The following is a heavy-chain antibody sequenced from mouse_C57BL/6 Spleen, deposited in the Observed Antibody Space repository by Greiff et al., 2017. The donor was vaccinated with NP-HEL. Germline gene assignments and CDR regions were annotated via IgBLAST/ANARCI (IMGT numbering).Heavy chain of an antibody. CDR1: GYTFTSYW. CDR2: IDPSDSYT. CDR3: ARSFDY. J-gene: IGHJ2*01. Sequence: QVQLKESGAELVRPGTSVKLSCKASGYTFTSYWMHWVKQRPGQGLEWIGVIDPSDSYTNYNQKFKGKATLTVDTSSSTAYMQLSSLTSEDSAVYYCARSFDYWGQGTTLTVSS. V-gene: IGHV1-59*01.